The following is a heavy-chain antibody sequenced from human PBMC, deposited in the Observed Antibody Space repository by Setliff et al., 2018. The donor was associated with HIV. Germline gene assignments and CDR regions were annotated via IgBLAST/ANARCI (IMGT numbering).Heavy chain of an antibody. V-gene: IGHV4-39*01. Sequence: KPSETLSLTCTVSGGSISSSGYYWGWIRQPPGKGLEWIGSIFYSGSTYYNPSLKSRVTISVDTSKSLFSLKLGSVTAADTAVYYCASSDSPDYYYYYYMDVWGKGTTVTVSS. J-gene: IGHJ6*03. CDR1: GGSISSSGYY. CDR3: ASSDSPDYYYYYYMDV. D-gene: IGHD3-22*01. CDR2: IFYSGST.